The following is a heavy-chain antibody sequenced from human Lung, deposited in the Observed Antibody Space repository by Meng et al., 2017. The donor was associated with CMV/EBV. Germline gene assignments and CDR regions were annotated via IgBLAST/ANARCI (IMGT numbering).Heavy chain of an antibody. V-gene: IGHV1-69*05. D-gene: IGHD5-12*01. CDR2: IIPIFGTA. CDR3: ASQEAGPYSGYEGRFDY. CDR1: GFTLSSYA. J-gene: IGHJ4*02. Sequence: SXXVSXXXXGFTLSSYAISWVRQAPGQGLEWMGGIIPIFGTANYAQKFQGRVTITTDESTSTAYMELSSLRSEDTAVYYCASQEAGPYSGYEGRFDYWGQGXLXTVSS.